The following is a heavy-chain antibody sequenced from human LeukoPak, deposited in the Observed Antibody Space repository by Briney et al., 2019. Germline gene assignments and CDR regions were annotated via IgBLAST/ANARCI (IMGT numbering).Heavy chain of an antibody. CDR3: AREGINYYDSSGYYSPTDAFDI. CDR1: GYTFTSYG. J-gene: IGHJ3*02. V-gene: IGHV1-18*01. CDR2: ISAYNGNT. D-gene: IGHD3-22*01. Sequence: ASVKVSCKASGYTFTSYGISWVRQAPGQGLEWMGWISAYNGNTNYAQKLQGGVTMTTDTSTSTAYMELRSLRSDDTAVYYCAREGINYYDSSGYYSPTDAFDIWGQGTMVTVSS.